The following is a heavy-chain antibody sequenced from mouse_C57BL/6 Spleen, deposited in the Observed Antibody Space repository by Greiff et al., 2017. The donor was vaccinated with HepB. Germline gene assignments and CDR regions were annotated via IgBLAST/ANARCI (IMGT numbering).Heavy chain of an antibody. CDR2: ISGGGGNT. CDR1: GFTFSSYT. J-gene: IGHJ2*01. D-gene: IGHD1-1*01. V-gene: IGHV5-9*01. CDR3: ARHDTTVVATGHFDY. Sequence: EVKLVESGGGLVKPGGSLKLSCAASGFTFSSYTMSWVRQTPEKRLEWVATISGGGGNTYYPDSVKGRFTISRDNAKNTLYLQMSSLRSEDTALYYCARHDTTVVATGHFDYWGQGTTLTVSS.